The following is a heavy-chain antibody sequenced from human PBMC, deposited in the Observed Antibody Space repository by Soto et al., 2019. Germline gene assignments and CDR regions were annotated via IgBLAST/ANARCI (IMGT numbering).Heavy chain of an antibody. CDR1: GFTFSSYA. D-gene: IGHD6-19*01. J-gene: IGHJ4*02. Sequence: PVGSLRLSCAASGFTFSSYAMSWVRQAPGKGLEWVSAISGSGGSTYYADSVKGRFTISRDNSKNTLYLQMNSLRAEDTAVYYCAKDSKYYSSYFDYWGQGTLVTVSS. CDR3: AKDSKYYSSYFDY. CDR2: ISGSGGST. V-gene: IGHV3-23*01.